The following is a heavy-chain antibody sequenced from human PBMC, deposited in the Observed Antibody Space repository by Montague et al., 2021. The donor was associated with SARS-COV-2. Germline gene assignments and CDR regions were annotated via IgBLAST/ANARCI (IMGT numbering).Heavy chain of an antibody. Sequence: SETLSLTCTVSGVSVTDYYWSWIRQPPGKGLEWVGDVLYNKGTNFNPSLKIRVAISVDTSKNQFSLRLTSVTAADTDFYYCVCHPHYDGLNGPPDFWDQGTLVTVSS. D-gene: IGHD3-9*01. CDR3: VCHPHYDGLNGPPDF. V-gene: IGHV4-59*08. J-gene: IGHJ4*02. CDR1: GVSVTDYY. CDR2: VLYNKGT.